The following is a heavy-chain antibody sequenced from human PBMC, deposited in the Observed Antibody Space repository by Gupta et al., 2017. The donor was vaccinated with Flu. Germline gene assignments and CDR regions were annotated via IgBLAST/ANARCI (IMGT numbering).Heavy chain of an antibody. CDR2: INHSGST. CDR1: GGSFRGYY. J-gene: IGHJ5*02. CDR3: ATGGYSYGYNQHQFDP. Sequence: QVQLQQWGAGLLTPSETLSLTCAVYGGSFRGYYWSWIRQPPGKGLEWIGEINHSGSTNYNPSLKSRVTISVDTSKNQFSLKLSSVTAAETAVYYGATGGYSYGYNQHQFDPWSQGTRVTVSA. V-gene: IGHV4-34*01. D-gene: IGHD5-18*01.